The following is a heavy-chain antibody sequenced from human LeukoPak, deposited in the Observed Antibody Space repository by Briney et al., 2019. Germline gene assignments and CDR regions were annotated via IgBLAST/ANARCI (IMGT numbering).Heavy chain of an antibody. D-gene: IGHD5-12*01. CDR1: GYIFTSYW. J-gene: IGHJ4*02. CDR2: IYPGDSDT. CDR3: ARPRGYNGYDWVY. Sequence: GESLKISCEASGYIFTSYWIGWVRQMPGKGLEWMGIIYPGDSDTRYSPSFQGQVTISADKSISTAYLQWSSLKASDSAMYYCARPRGYNGYDWVYWGQGTLVTVSA. V-gene: IGHV5-51*01.